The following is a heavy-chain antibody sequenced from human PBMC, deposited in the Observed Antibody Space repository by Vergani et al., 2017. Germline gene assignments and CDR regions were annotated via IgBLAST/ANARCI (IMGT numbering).Heavy chain of an antibody. V-gene: IGHV1-69*01. CDR2: IIPIFGIQ. D-gene: IGHD6-6*01. CDR3: ARERQYSSSSHEVGYWFDP. CDR1: GGSFSSYA. J-gene: IGHJ5*02. Sequence: QVQLVQSGAEVKRSGTSVKVSCKASGGSFSSYAIGWVRQAPGQGPEWLGGIIPIFGIQNYAQKFQGRVTITADESTGTVYMELSSLRSEDTAVYYCARERQYSSSSHEVGYWFDPWGQGTLVTVSS.